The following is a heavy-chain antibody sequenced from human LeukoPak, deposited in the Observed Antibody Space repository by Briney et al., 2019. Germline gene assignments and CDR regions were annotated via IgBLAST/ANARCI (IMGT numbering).Heavy chain of an antibody. Sequence: SETLSLTCTVSGGSISSGDYHWNWIRQSPGKGLEWIGFIHDSGSTYYNPSLKSRLTISVDMSKKQISLKLSSVTAADTAVYYCAREAYCGGDCQDYFDLWGRGTLVTVSS. CDR2: IHDSGST. V-gene: IGHV4-30-4*01. D-gene: IGHD2-21*01. CDR1: GGSISSGDYH. CDR3: AREAYCGGDCQDYFDL. J-gene: IGHJ2*01.